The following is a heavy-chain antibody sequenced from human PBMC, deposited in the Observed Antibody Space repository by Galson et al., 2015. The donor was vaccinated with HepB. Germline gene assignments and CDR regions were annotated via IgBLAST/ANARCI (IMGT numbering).Heavy chain of an antibody. CDR2: ISWNSGSI. CDR3: AKDIGSAAGNYYYGMDV. CDR1: GFTFDDYA. V-gene: IGHV3-9*01. D-gene: IGHD6-13*01. Sequence: SLRLSCAASGFTFDDYAMHWVRHAPGKGLEWVSGISWNSGSIGYADSVKGRFTISRDNAKNSLYLQMNSLRAVDTALYYCAKDIGSAAGNYYYGMDVWGQGTTVTVSS. J-gene: IGHJ6*02.